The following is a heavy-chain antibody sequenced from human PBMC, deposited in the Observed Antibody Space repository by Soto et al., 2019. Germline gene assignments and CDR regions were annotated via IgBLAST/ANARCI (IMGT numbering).Heavy chain of an antibody. CDR2: IIPIFGTA. CDR1: GGTFSSYA. Sequence: SVKVSCKASGGTFSSYAISWVRQAAGQGLEWMGGIIPIFGTANYAQKFQGRVTITADESTSTAYMELSSLRSEDTAVYYCARDNLLGYCSGGSCLVYWGQGTLVTVSS. J-gene: IGHJ4*02. CDR3: ARDNLLGYCSGGSCLVY. V-gene: IGHV1-69*13. D-gene: IGHD2-15*01.